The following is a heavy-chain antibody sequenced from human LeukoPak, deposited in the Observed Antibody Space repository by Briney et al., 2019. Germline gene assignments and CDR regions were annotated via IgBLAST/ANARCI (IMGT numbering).Heavy chain of an antibody. J-gene: IGHJ6*02. D-gene: IGHD2-2*01. Sequence: PVASVKVSCEASGYTFTSYAMHWVRQAPGQRLEWMGWTNAGNGNTKYSQKFQGRVTITRDTSASTAYMELSSLRSEDTAVYYCARYIVVVPAAPGIDYGMDVWGQGTTVTVSS. CDR3: ARYIVVVPAAPGIDYGMDV. CDR2: TNAGNGNT. V-gene: IGHV1-3*01. CDR1: GYTFTSYA.